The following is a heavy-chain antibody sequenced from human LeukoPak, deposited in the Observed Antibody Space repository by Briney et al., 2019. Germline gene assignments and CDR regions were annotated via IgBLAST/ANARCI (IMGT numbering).Heavy chain of an antibody. CDR1: GFTFTSYW. CDR3: ARDSKSSTWYSSFDH. V-gene: IGHV3-7*03. D-gene: IGHD6-13*01. CDR2: IKEDGSEK. J-gene: IGHJ4*02. Sequence: GGSLRLSCAASGFTFTSYWMSWVRQAPGKGLEWVANIKEDGSEKYYVDSVKSRFTISRDNAKNSVSLQMNSLRAEDTAVYYCARDSKSSTWYSSFDHWGQGTLVTVSS.